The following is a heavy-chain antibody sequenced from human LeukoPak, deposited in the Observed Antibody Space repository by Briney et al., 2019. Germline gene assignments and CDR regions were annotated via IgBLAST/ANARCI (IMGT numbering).Heavy chain of an antibody. D-gene: IGHD2-2*01. CDR2: IYSGGTT. CDR3: ARAVGGCYFDY. J-gene: IGHJ4*02. V-gene: IGHV3-53*01. Sequence: ETLSLTCTVSGYSISSGYYWGWIRQPPGKGLEWVSIIYSGGTTYYADSVKGRFTISRDNSKNTLYLQMNSLRAEDTAVYYCARAVGGCYFDYWGQGTLVTVSS. CDR1: GYSISSGYY.